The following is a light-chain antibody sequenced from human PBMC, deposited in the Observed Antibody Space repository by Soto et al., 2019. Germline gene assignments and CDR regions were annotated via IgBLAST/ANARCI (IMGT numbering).Light chain of an antibody. CDR1: QSVSSN. Sequence: EIVMTQSPATLSVSPGERVTLSCRASQSVSSNLAWYLRKPGQAPRLLIYSASYRASDIPARFSGSGSGTEFTLTISSLQSEDLAVYYCQQYNDWPRTFGQGTKVDIK. CDR3: QQYNDWPRT. V-gene: IGKV3-15*01. J-gene: IGKJ1*01. CDR2: SAS.